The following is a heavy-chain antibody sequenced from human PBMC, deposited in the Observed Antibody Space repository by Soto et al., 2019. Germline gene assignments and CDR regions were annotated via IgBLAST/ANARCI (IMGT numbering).Heavy chain of an antibody. CDR1: GFTFSSYS. CDR3: ARNYDFWSGYRYYYYYGMDV. V-gene: IGHV3-21*01. J-gene: IGHJ6*02. CDR2: ISSSSSYI. Sequence: EVQLVESGGGLVKPGGSLRLSCAASGFTFSSYSMNWVRQAPGKGLEWVSSISSSSSYIYYADSVKGRVTISRDNAKNPLYLQMNSLRAEDTAVYYCARNYDFWSGYRYYYYYGMDVWGQGTTVTVSS. D-gene: IGHD3-3*01.